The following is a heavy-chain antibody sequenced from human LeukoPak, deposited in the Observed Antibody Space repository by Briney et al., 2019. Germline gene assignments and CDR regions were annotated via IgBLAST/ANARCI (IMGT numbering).Heavy chain of an antibody. V-gene: IGHV3-74*01. CDR2: INTDGSTT. Sequence: PGGSLRLSCVASGFTFSSYWMHWVRQVPGKGLVWVSRINTDGSTTSYADSVKGRFTISRDNAKNTLYLQMNSLRADDTAVYYCARDPTIAVAGIGGDYWGQGTLVTVSS. CDR1: GFTFSSYW. CDR3: ARDPTIAVAGIGGDY. D-gene: IGHD6-19*01. J-gene: IGHJ4*02.